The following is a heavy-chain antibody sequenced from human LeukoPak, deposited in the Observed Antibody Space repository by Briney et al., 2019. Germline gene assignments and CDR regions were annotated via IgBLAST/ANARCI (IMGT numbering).Heavy chain of an antibody. CDR2: ISHDGII. D-gene: IGHD6-19*01. J-gene: IGHJ3*02. CDR3: ASPGRGYSSGWYVGAFDI. V-gene: IGHV3-74*01. Sequence: GRSLRLSCETAGFTFSSYVMHWVRRTPGKGLVWVSRISHDGIISYADSVKGRFTISRDNAKNTLLLQMNSLRVEDTAVYYCASPGRGYSSGWYVGAFDIWGQGTMVTVSS. CDR1: GFTFSSYV.